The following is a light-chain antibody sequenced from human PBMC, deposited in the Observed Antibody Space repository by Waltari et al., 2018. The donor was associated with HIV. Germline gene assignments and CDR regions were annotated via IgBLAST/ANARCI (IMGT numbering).Light chain of an antibody. Sequence: QSALTQPRSVSGSPGQSVTISCTGPSSDVGDYNHVSWYQQHPGKAPKRIIFDVNKRPSGVPDRFSGSKSGNTASLTISGLQAEDEADYYCCSYADDYTWVFGGGTKLTVL. CDR1: SSDVGDYNH. V-gene: IGLV2-11*01. CDR3: CSYADDYTWV. CDR2: DVN. J-gene: IGLJ3*02.